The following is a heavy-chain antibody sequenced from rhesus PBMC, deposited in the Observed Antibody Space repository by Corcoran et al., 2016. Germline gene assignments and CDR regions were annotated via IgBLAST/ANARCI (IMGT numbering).Heavy chain of an antibody. Sequence: VRLAGWGPGLVQPSETLALSFYIYVVLFRTYLLHWVRRAPWKGLAFIWVIDGHGEASRGGAINYSPSVKSRVTSSADASKNQMYRKMTSMTAADSATYYCVRYSPVETTRFGFDLWGRGAVVAVPA. CDR2: IDGHGEASRGGAI. J-gene: IGHJ6*01. V-gene: IGHV4-80*01. CDR3: VRYSPVETTRFGFDL. D-gene: IGHD3-40*01. CDR1: VVLFRTYL.